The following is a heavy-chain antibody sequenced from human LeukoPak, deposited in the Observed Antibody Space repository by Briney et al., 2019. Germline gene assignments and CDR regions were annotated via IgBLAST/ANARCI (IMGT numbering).Heavy chain of an antibody. J-gene: IGHJ4*02. D-gene: IGHD6-13*01. CDR3: AKDIGSSSWYSFGY. CDR1: GFTFDDYA. Sequence: GGSLRLSCAASGFTFDDYAMHWVRQAPGKGLEWVSLISWDGGSTYYADSVKGRFTISRDNSKNSLYLQMNSLRAEDTALYYCAKDIGSSSWYSFGYWGQGTLVTVSS. V-gene: IGHV3-43D*03. CDR2: ISWDGGST.